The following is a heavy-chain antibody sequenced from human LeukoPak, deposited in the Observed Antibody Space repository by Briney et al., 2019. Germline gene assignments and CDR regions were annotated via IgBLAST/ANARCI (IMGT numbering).Heavy chain of an antibody. D-gene: IGHD4-17*01. V-gene: IGHV4-39*07. CDR2: ISHTGNT. Sequence: SETLSLTCIVSGGSSSSYSWGWIRQPPGKGLEWIGSISHTGNTYYNPSVKSRVTISVDTSKNQFSLKLSSVTAADTAVYYCARHKVGDYYNPSDYWGQGTLVTVSS. J-gene: IGHJ4*02. CDR3: ARHKVGDYYNPSDY. CDR1: GGSSSSYS.